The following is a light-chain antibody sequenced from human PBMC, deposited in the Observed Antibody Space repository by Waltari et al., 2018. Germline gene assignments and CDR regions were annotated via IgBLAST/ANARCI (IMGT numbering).Light chain of an antibody. V-gene: IGKV3-20*01. Sequence: EIVLTQSPGTLSLSPGERATLSCRASQSVSRSYLAWYQQKPGQAPRLLIYGASSRATGIPDRFSGSGSGTDFTLTISRLEPEDFAVYYCQQYGNSPWTFGQGTQVEIK. J-gene: IGKJ1*01. CDR2: GAS. CDR3: QQYGNSPWT. CDR1: QSVSRSY.